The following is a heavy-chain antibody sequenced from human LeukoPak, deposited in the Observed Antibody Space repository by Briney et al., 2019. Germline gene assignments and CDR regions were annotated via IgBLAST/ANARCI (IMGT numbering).Heavy chain of an antibody. CDR2: ISSSSSYI. Sequence: GGSLRLSCAASGFTFSSYSMNWVRQAPGKGLEWVSSISSSSSYIYYADSVKGRFTISRDNAKNSLYLQMNSLRAEDTAVYYRARDRYSSGWYVFDYWGQGTLVTVSS. J-gene: IGHJ4*02. V-gene: IGHV3-21*01. CDR3: ARDRYSSGWYVFDY. D-gene: IGHD6-19*01. CDR1: GFTFSSYS.